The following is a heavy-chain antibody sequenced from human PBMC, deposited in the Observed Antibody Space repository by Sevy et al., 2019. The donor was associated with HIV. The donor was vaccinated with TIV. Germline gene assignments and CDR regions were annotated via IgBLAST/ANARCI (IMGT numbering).Heavy chain of an antibody. Sequence: SETLSLTCTVSGGSISRNSHYWGWIRQPPGKGLEWIGSIYYSGSTYYNPSLKSRVTISGDTSKNQFSLKLSSVTAADTAVYYCATHALSITIFGVVTRNWFDPWGQGTLVNVSS. CDR1: GGSISRNSHY. CDR2: IYYSGST. D-gene: IGHD3-3*01. V-gene: IGHV4-39*01. CDR3: ATHALSITIFGVVTRNWFDP. J-gene: IGHJ5*02.